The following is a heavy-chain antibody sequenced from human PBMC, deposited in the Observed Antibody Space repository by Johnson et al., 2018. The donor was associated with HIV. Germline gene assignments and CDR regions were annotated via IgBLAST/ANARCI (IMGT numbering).Heavy chain of an antibody. CDR2: IWYDGSNK. J-gene: IGHJ3*02. Sequence: QVQLVESGGGLVQPGGSLRLSCAASGFTFSSYWMSWVRQAPGKGLEWVAVIWYDGSNKYYADSVKGRFTISRDNSKNTLYLQMNSLRAEDTAVYYCARDRPPGATLSDAFDIWGQGEMVTVSS. D-gene: IGHD1-26*01. CDR3: ARDRPPGATLSDAFDI. V-gene: IGHV3-33*08. CDR1: GFTFSSYW.